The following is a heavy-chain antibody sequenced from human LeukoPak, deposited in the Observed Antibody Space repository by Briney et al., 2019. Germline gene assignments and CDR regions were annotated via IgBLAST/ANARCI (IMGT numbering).Heavy chain of an antibody. D-gene: IGHD3-22*01. V-gene: IGHV3-21*01. Sequence: GGSLRLSCAASGFTFSSYSMNWVRQAPGKGLEWVSSIRSSSSYIYYADSVKGRFTISRDNAKNSLYRQMNSLRAEDTAVYYCAREGPYYYDSSGCYPFDYWGQGTLVTVSS. CDR3: AREGPYYYDSSGCYPFDY. J-gene: IGHJ4*02. CDR2: IRSSSSYI. CDR1: GFTFSSYS.